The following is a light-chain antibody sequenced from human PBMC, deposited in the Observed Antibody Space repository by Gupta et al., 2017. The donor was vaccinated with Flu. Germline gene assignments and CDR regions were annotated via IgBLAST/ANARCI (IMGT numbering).Light chain of an antibody. V-gene: IGKV1-5*03. Sequence: GDRVTINCRASQRIRNWLAWYQQKPGKAPNLLIYMASSLESGVPSRFSGSGSGTEFTLTISSLQPDDFATYYCQQYDTYSGTFGQGTKLEIK. CDR3: QQYDTYSGT. J-gene: IGKJ2*01. CDR1: QRIRNW. CDR2: MAS.